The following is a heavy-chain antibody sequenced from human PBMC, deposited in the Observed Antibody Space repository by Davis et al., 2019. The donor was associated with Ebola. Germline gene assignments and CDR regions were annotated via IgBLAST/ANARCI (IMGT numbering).Heavy chain of an antibody. CDR2: ISYDGSNK. CDR3: AKRGSGNIRYFDL. Sequence: GGSLRLSCAASGFTFSSYGMHWVRQAPGKGLEWVAVISYDGSNKYYADSVKGRFTISRDNSKNTLYLQMDSLRPEDTALYFCAKRGSGNIRYFDLWGRGTLVTVSS. CDR1: GFTFSSYG. V-gene: IGHV3-30*18. D-gene: IGHD2/OR15-2a*01. J-gene: IGHJ2*01.